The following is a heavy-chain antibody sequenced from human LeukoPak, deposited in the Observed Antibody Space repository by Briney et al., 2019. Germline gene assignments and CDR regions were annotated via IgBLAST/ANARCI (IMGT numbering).Heavy chain of an antibody. V-gene: IGHV3-9*01. D-gene: IGHD3-10*01. CDR1: GFTFDDYA. Sequence: GGSLRLSCAASGFTFDDYAMHWVRQGPGRGLEWVPGISWNSGRIGYADSVKGRITISRDNAKNSLYLQMNSLRAEDTAVYYCARDDGSGKLFDPWGQGTLVTVSS. J-gene: IGHJ5*02. CDR2: ISWNSGRI. CDR3: ARDDGSGKLFDP.